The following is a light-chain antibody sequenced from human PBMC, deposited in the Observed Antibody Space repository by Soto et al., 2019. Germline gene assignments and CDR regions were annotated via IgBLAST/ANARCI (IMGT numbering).Light chain of an antibody. CDR1: NIESAS. CDR2: ADD. CDR3: HVWDSSRHLHV. V-gene: IGLV3-21*02. J-gene: IGLJ1*01. Sequence: SYELTQPPSVSVAPGQTARIMCGGNNIESASVHWYQQKAVQAPVLVVYADDDRPSGIPERFSGSNSGNTATLTNTRVEAGDEADCFRHVWDSSRHLHVFGPVTNLTVL.